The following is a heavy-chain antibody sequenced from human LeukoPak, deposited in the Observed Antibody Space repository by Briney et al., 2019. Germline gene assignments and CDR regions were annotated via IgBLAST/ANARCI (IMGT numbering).Heavy chain of an antibody. CDR3: ARAPQIGFSGFDKNY. CDR1: GFTLSDYW. V-gene: IGHV3-74*01. CDR2: INGDGSRI. D-gene: IGHD5-12*01. J-gene: IGHJ4*02. Sequence: PGGSLRLSCAASGFTLSDYWMHWVRQAPGKGLVWVSRINGDGSRIIYADSVKGRFTISRDNAKNTVYLQMNSLRADDTAVYFCARAPQIGFSGFDKNYWGQGTLVTVSS.